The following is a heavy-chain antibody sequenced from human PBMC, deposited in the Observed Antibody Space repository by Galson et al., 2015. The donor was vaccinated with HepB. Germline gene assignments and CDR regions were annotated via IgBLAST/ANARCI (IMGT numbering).Heavy chain of an antibody. Sequence: SVKVSCKTSGYTFTAYYIQWVRQAPGQGLEWMGWINPNSGATTFSQKFQGSVTMTRDTSTFTAYMELSSLRSADTAVYYCARYDFWFGIDVWGQGTPGTVSS. CDR1: GYTFTAYY. CDR2: INPNSGAT. J-gene: IGHJ6*02. V-gene: IGHV1-2*02. CDR3: ARYDFWFGIDV. D-gene: IGHD3/OR15-3a*01.